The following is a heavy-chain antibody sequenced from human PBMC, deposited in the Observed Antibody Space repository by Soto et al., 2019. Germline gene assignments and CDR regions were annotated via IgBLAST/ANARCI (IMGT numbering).Heavy chain of an antibody. V-gene: IGHV4-59*03. D-gene: IGHD2-15*01. CDR2: IYYSGST. Sequence: SETLSLTCTVSGGSISSYYWSWIRQPPGKGLEWIGYIYYSGSTNYNPSLKSRFTISRDNAKNSLYLQMNSLRAEDTAVYYCAGCYFGHYFDYWGQGTLVTVSS. J-gene: IGHJ4*02. CDR3: AGCYFGHYFDY. CDR1: GGSISSYY.